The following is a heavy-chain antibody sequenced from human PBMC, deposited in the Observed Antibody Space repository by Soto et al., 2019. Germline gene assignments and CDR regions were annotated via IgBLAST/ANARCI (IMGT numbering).Heavy chain of an antibody. V-gene: IGHV1-69*13. Sequence: SVKFSCKASGGTFSSYAISWVRQAPGQGLEWMGGIIPIFGTANYAQKFQGRVTITADESTSTAYMELSSLRSEDTAVYYCARGNFDYYGMDVWGQGTTVTVSS. CDR3: ARGNFDYYGMDV. CDR2: IIPIFGTA. CDR1: GGTFSSYA. J-gene: IGHJ6*02.